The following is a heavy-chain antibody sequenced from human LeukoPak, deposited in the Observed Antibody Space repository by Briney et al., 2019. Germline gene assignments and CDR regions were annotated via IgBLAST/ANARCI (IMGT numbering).Heavy chain of an antibody. CDR2: ISGSGGST. J-gene: IGHJ6*02. CDR3: AKDLGHSTTFNGMDV. V-gene: IGHV3-23*01. CDR1: GFTFSSYA. Sequence: GGSLRLSCAPSGFTFSSYAMSWVRQAPGKGLEWVSAISGSGGSTYYADSVKGRFTISRDNSKNTLYLQMNSLRAEDTAVYYCAKDLGHSTTFNGMDVWGQGTTVTVSS. D-gene: IGHD2/OR15-2a*01.